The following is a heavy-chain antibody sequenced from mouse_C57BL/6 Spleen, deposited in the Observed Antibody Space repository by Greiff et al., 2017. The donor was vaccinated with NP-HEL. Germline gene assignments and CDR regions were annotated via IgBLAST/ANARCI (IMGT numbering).Heavy chain of an antibody. CDR3: ARLGYYGSYWYFDV. Sequence: VQLQQPGAELVKPGASVKLSCKASGYTFTSYWMQWVKQRPGQGLEWIGEIDPSDSYTNYNQKFKGKATLTVDTSSSTAYMQLSSLTSEDSAVYYCARLGYYGSYWYFDVWGTGTTVTVSS. CDR1: GYTFTSYW. CDR2: IDPSDSYT. J-gene: IGHJ1*03. V-gene: IGHV1-50*01. D-gene: IGHD1-1*01.